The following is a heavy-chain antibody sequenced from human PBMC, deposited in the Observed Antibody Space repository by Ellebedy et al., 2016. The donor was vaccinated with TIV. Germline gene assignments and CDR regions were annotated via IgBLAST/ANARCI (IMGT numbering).Heavy chain of an antibody. Sequence: AASVTVSCKASGGTFSSYAISWVRQAPGQGLEWMGGIIPIFGTANYAQKFQGRVTITADESTSTAYMELSSLRSEDTAVYYCAGDRHYYDSSAAFDIWGQGTMVTVSS. J-gene: IGHJ3*02. D-gene: IGHD3-22*01. CDR1: GGTFSSYA. CDR2: IIPIFGTA. CDR3: AGDRHYYDSSAAFDI. V-gene: IGHV1-69*13.